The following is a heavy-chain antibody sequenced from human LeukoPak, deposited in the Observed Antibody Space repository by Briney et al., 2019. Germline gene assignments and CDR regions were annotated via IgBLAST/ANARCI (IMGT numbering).Heavy chain of an antibody. CDR2: IWYDGSNK. J-gene: IGHJ4*02. Sequence: GGSLRLSCAASGFTFSSYGMHWVRQAPGKGLEWVAVIWYDGSNKYYADSVKGRFTISRDNSKNTLYLQMNSLRAEDTAVYYFARSGNYYDSSGLEYWGQGTLVTVSS. CDR1: GFTFSSYG. D-gene: IGHD3-22*01. V-gene: IGHV3-33*01. CDR3: ARSGNYYDSSGLEY.